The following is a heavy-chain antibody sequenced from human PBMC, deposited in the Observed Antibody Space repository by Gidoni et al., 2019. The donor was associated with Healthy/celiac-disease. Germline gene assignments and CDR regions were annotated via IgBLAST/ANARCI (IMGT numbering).Heavy chain of an antibody. V-gene: IGHV2-5*01. CDR3: AHSRMKYYYDSSGYYVPGAFDI. CDR2: IYWNDDK. D-gene: IGHD3-22*01. CDR1: GFSLSTSAVG. Sequence: QITLKESGPTLVKPTQTLTLTCTFPGFSLSTSAVGVGWIRQPPGKALEWLALIYWNDDKRYSPSLKSRLTITKDTSKNQVVLTMTNMDPVDTATYYCAHSRMKYYYDSSGYYVPGAFDIWGQGTMVTVSS. J-gene: IGHJ3*02.